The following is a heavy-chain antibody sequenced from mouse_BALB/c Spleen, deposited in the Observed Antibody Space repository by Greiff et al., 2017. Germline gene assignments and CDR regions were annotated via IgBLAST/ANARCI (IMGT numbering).Heavy chain of an antibody. J-gene: IGHJ2*01. D-gene: IGHD2-3*01. CDR2: ISSGSSTI. V-gene: IGHV5-17*02. Sequence: EVQGVESGGGLVQPGGSRKLSCAASGFTFSSFGMHWVRQAPEKGLEWVAYISSGSSTIYYADTVKGRFTISRDNPKNTLFLQMTSLRSEDTAMYYCARTFDGYPYYFDYWGQGTTLTVSS. CDR1: GFTFSSFG. CDR3: ARTFDGYPYYFDY.